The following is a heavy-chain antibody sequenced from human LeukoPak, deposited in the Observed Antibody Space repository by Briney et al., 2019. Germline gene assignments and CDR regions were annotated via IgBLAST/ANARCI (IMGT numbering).Heavy chain of an antibody. CDR1: DFTFSTFT. CDR3: ARGSPRGGLDS. J-gene: IGHJ4*02. CDR2: VSSSSRTI. D-gene: IGHD1-14*01. Sequence: PGGSLRLSCAASDFTFSTFTMHWVRQAPGKGLEWVSSVSSSSRTINYADSVQGRSTVSRDNANNSMYLQTNDLRREDTAVYYCARGSPRGGLDSWGQGTLVTVSS. V-gene: IGHV3-48*01.